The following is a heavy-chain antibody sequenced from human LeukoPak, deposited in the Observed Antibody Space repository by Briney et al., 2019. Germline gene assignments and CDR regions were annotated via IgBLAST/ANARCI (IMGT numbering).Heavy chain of an antibody. J-gene: IGHJ5*01. CDR3: AREVAIVRGVRNWFDS. Sequence: SQTLSLTCGISGDSVSSNDAAWSWIRQSPSRSLEWLGRPIYRSKWYYDYAPSVRSRITINPDTSKSQFSLQLDSVTPEDTAVYYCAREVAIVRGVRNWFDSWGPGILVTVSS. D-gene: IGHD3-10*01. CDR2: PIYRSKWYY. CDR1: GDSVSSNDAA. V-gene: IGHV6-1*01.